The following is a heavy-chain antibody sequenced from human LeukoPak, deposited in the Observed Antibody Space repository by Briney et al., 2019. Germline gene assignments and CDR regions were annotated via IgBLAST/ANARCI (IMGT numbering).Heavy chain of an antibody. CDR2: IYNRGTT. CDR3: ARDSPTSPPAYYGMDV. CDR1: GGSIDNSH. D-gene: IGHD2-2*01. J-gene: IGHJ6*02. Sequence: SETLSLTCTVSGGSIDNSHWTWLRQPPGKGPKRIGCIYNRGTTIYNPSLRSRLTISVDTSKNQLSLRLSSVTAADTAAYFCARDSPTSPPAYYGMDVWGRGTTVTVSS. V-gene: IGHV4-59*12.